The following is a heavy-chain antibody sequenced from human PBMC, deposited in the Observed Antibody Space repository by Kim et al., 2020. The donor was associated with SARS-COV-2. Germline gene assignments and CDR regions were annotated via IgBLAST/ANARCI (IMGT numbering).Heavy chain of an antibody. CDR2: VNNGGNA. CDR3: AKDHPRSGWPTFYS. J-gene: IGHJ5*01. CDR1: GFTFSRYA. D-gene: IGHD6-19*01. Sequence: GGSLRLSCAASGFTFSRYAMSWVRQAPGKGPEWIAAVNNGGNAYYANFARGRFNVFRDHSTNTPDLQMNSLTAEDTALSFCAKDHPRSGWPTFYSWGHGT. V-gene: IGHV3-23*01.